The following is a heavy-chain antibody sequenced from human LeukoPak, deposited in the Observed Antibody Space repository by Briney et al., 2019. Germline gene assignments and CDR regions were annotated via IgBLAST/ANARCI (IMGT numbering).Heavy chain of an antibody. CDR2: IRFDGTKK. J-gene: IGHJ6*03. Sequence: GGSLRLSCAAPGFTFSSYGIHWVRQAPGKGLEWVAFIRFDGTKKYYADSVKGRFTISRDNSKNTLYLQMNSLRAEDTAVYYCAKDRDFYGSGTDYYMDVWGKGTTVTISS. V-gene: IGHV3-30*02. CDR1: GFTFSSYG. CDR3: AKDRDFYGSGTDYYMDV. D-gene: IGHD3-10*01.